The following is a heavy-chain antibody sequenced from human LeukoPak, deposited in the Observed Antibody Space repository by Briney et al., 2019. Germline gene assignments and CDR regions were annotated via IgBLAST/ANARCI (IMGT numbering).Heavy chain of an antibody. V-gene: IGHV3-30*18. D-gene: IGHD3-9*01. J-gene: IGHJ4*02. CDR2: ISNDGRKP. CDR3: AKGPKPLDILSVYYPD. Sequence: GGSLRLSCEAHGFSFRSYSMDWVRQAPGKGLEWVAVISNDGRKPYYAHSVSGRFTISTDNSKNTLYLQMNSLRPEDTAVYYCAKGPKPLDILSVYYPDWGQGTLVTVSS. CDR1: GFSFRSYS.